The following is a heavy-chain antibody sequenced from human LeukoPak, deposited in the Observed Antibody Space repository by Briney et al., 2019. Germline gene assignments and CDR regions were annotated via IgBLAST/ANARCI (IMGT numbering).Heavy chain of an antibody. CDR1: GYTFTSYG. CDR3: ARVSRFYVLNYYDSSGYSAGWFDP. Sequence: GASVKVSCKASGYTFTSYGISWVRQAPGQGLEWMGWISAYNGNTNYAQKLQSRVTMTTHTSTSTAYMELRSLKSDDTAVYYCARVSRFYVLNYYDSSGYSAGWFDPWGQGTLVTVSS. V-gene: IGHV1-18*01. J-gene: IGHJ5*02. D-gene: IGHD3-22*01. CDR2: ISAYNGNT.